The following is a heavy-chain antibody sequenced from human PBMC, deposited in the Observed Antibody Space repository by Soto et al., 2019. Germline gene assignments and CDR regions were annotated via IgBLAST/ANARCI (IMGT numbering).Heavy chain of an antibody. CDR2: INPSGGST. J-gene: IGHJ3*02. CDR1: GYTFTSYY. Sequence: GASVKVSSKASGYTFTSYYMHWVRQAPGQGLEWMGIINPSGGSTSYAQKFQGRVTMTRDTSTSTVYMELSSLRSEDTAVYYCAIELFPSSPLRAVVVPAAKADAAFDIWGQGTMVTVSS. D-gene: IGHD2-2*01. V-gene: IGHV1-46*01. CDR3: AIELFPSSPLRAVVVPAAKADAAFDI.